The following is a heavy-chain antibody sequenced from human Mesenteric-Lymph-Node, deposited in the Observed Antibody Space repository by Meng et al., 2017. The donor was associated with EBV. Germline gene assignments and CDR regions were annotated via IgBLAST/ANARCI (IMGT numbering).Heavy chain of an antibody. J-gene: IGHJ1*01. D-gene: IGHD5-12*01. Sequence: QGHLQEPGPGLVKPLHTLSLTWGVSGDSISGGCYYWSWLRQPPGKGLEWIGYISYSGNTYYNTSLKSRLTISLDTSKNQFSLKLKSVTAADTAVYYCARALYSGYDYFDWGQGTLVTVSS. V-gene: IGHV4-30-4*01. CDR3: ARALYSGYDYFD. CDR1: GDSISGGCYY. CDR2: ISYSGNT.